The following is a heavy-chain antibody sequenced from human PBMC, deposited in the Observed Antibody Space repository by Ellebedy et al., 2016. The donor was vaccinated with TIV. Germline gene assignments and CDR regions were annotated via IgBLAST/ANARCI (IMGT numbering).Heavy chain of an antibody. Sequence: GGSLRLXCAASGFTFSSYAMSWVRQAPGKGLGWVATIVSSGREAYYADPAKGRFTISRDNVMNSVYLQLNSLSVEDTAVYYCTRDGREWSRDYWGQGTLVTVSS. D-gene: IGHD3-3*01. CDR1: GFTFSSYA. J-gene: IGHJ4*02. CDR3: TRDGREWSRDY. CDR2: IVSSGREA. V-gene: IGHV3-21*06.